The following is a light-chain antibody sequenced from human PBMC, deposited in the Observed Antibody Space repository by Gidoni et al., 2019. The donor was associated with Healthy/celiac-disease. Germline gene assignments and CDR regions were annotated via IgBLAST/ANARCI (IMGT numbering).Light chain of an antibody. CDR3: SSYTSSSTSVV. J-gene: IGLJ2*01. Sequence: QSALTQPASVSGSPGQSITISCTGTSSDVGCYNYVYWYQQHPGKAPKLMIYDVRNRPSGVSNRFSGSKSGNTASLTISGLQAEDEADYYCSSYTSSSTSVVFGGGTKLTVL. CDR2: DVR. CDR1: SSDVGCYNY. V-gene: IGLV2-14*03.